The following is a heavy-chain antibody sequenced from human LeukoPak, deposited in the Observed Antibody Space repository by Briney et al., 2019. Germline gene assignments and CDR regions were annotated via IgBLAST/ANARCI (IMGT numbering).Heavy chain of an antibody. CDR1: GYTLTQLS. CDR2: FDPEDGET. D-gene: IGHD2-21*02. Sequence: ASVKVSCKVSGYTLTQLSMHWVRQAPGKGLEWRGGFDPEDGETIYAQKFQGRVTMTEDTSTDTAYMELSSLRSEDTAVYYCATGQHCGGDCYGPDPLDYWGQGTLVTVSS. J-gene: IGHJ4*02. CDR3: ATGQHCGGDCYGPDPLDY. V-gene: IGHV1-24*01.